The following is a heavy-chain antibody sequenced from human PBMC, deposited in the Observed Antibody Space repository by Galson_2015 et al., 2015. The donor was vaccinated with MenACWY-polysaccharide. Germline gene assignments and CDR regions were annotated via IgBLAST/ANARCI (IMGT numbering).Heavy chain of an antibody. CDR2: ITYDASDQ. CDR1: GFTFSNYG. CDR3: AKRDDRNRCPFDL. J-gene: IGHJ5*02. V-gene: IGHV3-30*18. D-gene: IGHD1-14*01. Sequence: SLRLSCAASGFTFSNYGMHWVRQAPGKGLEWVTYITYDASDQNYAGSVKGRFTISRDNSKSMLYLQMDSLRPEDTAVYYCAKRDDRNRCPFDLWRQAALVTVSS.